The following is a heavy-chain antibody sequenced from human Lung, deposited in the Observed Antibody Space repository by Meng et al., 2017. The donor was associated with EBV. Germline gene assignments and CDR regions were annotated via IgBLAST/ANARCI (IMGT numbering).Heavy chain of an antibody. CDR2: INTNTGKP. CDR3: TRDGPWELPSGGDH. D-gene: IGHD1-7*01. CDR1: GYTFTSFG. V-gene: IGHV7-4-1*02. J-gene: IGHJ4*02. Sequence: QVQLLQSGSELKKPGASVKVSCKAFGYTFTSFGVNWVRQAPGQGLEWMGWINTNTGKPTYAQGFTGRFAFSLDTSVTTAYLQISSLKAEDTAVYYCTRDGPWELPSGGDHWGQGTLVTVSS.